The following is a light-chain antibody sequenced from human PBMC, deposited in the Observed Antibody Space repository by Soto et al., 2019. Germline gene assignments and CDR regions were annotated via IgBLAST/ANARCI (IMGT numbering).Light chain of an antibody. CDR3: QQYGSLSWT. J-gene: IGKJ1*01. CDR2: GAS. V-gene: IGKV3-20*01. Sequence: DIGLTQSPGTLSFSPGERATLSCRASQSVSSNYLAWYQQKPGQAPRLLIHGASTRATGVPDRFSGSGSGTDFTLTISRLEPEDFAVYHCQQYGSLSWTFGQGTKVDI. CDR1: QSVSSNY.